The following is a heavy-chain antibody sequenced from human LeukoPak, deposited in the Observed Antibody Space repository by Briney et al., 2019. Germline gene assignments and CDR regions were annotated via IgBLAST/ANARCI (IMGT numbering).Heavy chain of an antibody. CDR3: ARGGSYHGY. J-gene: IGHJ4*02. D-gene: IGHD1-26*01. Sequence: SETLSLTCAVYGGSFSGYYWSWIRQPPGEGLEWIGEINHSGSTNHNPSLKSRVTISVDTSKNQFSLKLSSVTAADTATYYCARGGSYHGYWGQGTLVTVSS. CDR2: INHSGST. CDR1: GGSFSGYY. V-gene: IGHV4-34*01.